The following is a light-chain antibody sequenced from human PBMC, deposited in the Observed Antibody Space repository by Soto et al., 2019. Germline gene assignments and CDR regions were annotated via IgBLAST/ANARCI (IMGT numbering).Light chain of an antibody. CDR1: QSVSSN. CDR3: QQYNNWPPVT. V-gene: IGKV3-15*01. CDR2: GAS. Sequence: ELVMTQSPATLSVSPGERATLSCRASQSVSSNLAWYQQKPGQAPRLLIYGASTRATGIPARFSGSGSGTEFTLTISSLQSEDFAVYYCQQYNNWPPVTFGPGTKVDIK. J-gene: IGKJ3*01.